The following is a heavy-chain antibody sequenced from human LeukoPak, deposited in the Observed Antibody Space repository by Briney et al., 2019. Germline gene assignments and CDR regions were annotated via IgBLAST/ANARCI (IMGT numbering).Heavy chain of an antibody. Sequence: ASVKVSCKASGYTFTGYYMHWVRQAPGQGLEWMGWINPNSGGTNYAQKFQGRVTMTTDTSISTAYMELSRLRSDDTAVYYCARAKDGSGRGLYYFDYWGRGTLVTVSS. CDR2: INPNSGGT. J-gene: IGHJ4*02. CDR1: GYTFTGYY. V-gene: IGHV1-2*02. D-gene: IGHD3-10*01. CDR3: ARAKDGSGRGLYYFDY.